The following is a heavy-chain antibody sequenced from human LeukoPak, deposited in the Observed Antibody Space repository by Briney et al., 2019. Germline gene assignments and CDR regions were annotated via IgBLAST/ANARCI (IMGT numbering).Heavy chain of an antibody. CDR3: ARVGSTDSPHAFDI. D-gene: IGHD2-21*02. V-gene: IGHV3-74*01. CDR1: GFTFSSYW. Sequence: GGSLRVSCAASGFTFSSYWMDWVRQAPGKGLVWASGINSDGRMTRYAESVKGRFTISRDNAKNTLYLQMNSLRAEDTSVYYCARVGSTDSPHAFDIWGQGTMVTVSS. J-gene: IGHJ3*02. CDR2: INSDGRMT.